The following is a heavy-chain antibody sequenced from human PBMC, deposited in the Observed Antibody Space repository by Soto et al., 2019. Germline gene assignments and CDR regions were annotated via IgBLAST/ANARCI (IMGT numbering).Heavy chain of an antibody. CDR2: SNHSGST. CDR3: ARGGYNHDY. Sequence: ETLSLTCAVYGGSFSVYYWSWIRQPPGKGLEWIGESNHSGSTNYNPSLKSRVTVSVDTSKNKFSLKLSCLTAADTAVYYCARGGYNHDYWGQGTLVTVSS. V-gene: IGHV4-34*01. CDR1: GGSFSVYY. D-gene: IGHD1-20*01. J-gene: IGHJ4*02.